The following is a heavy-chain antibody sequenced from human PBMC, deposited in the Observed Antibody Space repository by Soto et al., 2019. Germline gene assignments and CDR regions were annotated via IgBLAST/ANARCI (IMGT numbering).Heavy chain of an antibody. J-gene: IGHJ4*02. CDR2: ISGSGDST. CDR1: GFTFSSYA. CDR3: ARRNYVGLYFDY. V-gene: IGHV3-23*01. Sequence: EVQLLESGGGLVQPGGSLRLSCAASGFTFSSYAMSWVRQAPGKGLEWVSIISGSGDSTYYADSVKGRFTISRDNSKNTLYLQMNSLRAEDTAVYYCARRNYVGLYFDYLGQGTLVTVSS. D-gene: IGHD1-7*01.